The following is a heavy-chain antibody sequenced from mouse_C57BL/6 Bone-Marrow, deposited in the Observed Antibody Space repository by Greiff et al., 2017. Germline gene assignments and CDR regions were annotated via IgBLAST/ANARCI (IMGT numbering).Heavy chain of an antibody. V-gene: IGHV1-69*01. CDR1: GYTFTSSW. Sequence: QVQLKQPGAELVMPGASVKLSCKASGYTFTSSWMHWVKQRPGQGLEWIGEIDPSDSYTNYNQKFKGKSTLTVDKSSSTAYMQLSSLTSEDSAVYYCATLFYFDYWGQGTTLTVSS. CDR2: IDPSDSYT. D-gene: IGHD1-1*01. CDR3: ATLFYFDY. J-gene: IGHJ2*01.